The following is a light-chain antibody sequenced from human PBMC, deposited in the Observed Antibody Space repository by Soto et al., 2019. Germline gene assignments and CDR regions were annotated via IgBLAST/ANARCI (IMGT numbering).Light chain of an antibody. V-gene: IGKV3-20*01. CDR1: QSIISTS. CDR3: QHYGSSSWT. Sequence: EIVLMQSPGTLSLSPGERATLSCRASQSIISTSLAWYQQKPGQAPRLLIYGASSRATGIPDRFSGSGSGTDFTLTMTRLEPEDFVVYYCQHYGSSSWTFGQGTKVEMK. CDR2: GAS. J-gene: IGKJ1*01.